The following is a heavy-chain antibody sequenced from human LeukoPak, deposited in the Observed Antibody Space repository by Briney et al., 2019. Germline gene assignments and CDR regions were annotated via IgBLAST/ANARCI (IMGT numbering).Heavy chain of an antibody. CDR2: FDPEDDET. D-gene: IGHD1-26*01. V-gene: IGHV1-24*01. J-gene: IGHJ4*02. CDR3: ASIIVGATRVDY. Sequence: ASVKVSCKVSGYTLTELSMHWVRQAPGKGLEWMGGFDPEDDETIYAQKFQGRVTMTEDTSTDTAYMELSSLRYEDTAVYYCASIIVGATRVDYWGQGTLVTVSS. CDR1: GYTLTELS.